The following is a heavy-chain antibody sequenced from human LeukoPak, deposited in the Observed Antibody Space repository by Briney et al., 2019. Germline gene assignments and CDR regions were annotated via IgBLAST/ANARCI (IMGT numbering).Heavy chain of an antibody. J-gene: IGHJ5*02. CDR1: GYSISSGYY. D-gene: IGHD3-10*01. V-gene: IGHV4-38-2*02. CDR2: IYHSGST. Sequence: SETLSLTCTVSGYSISSGYYWGWIRQPPGKGLEWIGSIYHSGSTYYNPSLKSRVTISVDTSKNQFSLKLSSVTAADTAVYYCAREGRGRITMVRGVVGFDPWGQGTLVTVSS. CDR3: AREGRGRITMVRGVVGFDP.